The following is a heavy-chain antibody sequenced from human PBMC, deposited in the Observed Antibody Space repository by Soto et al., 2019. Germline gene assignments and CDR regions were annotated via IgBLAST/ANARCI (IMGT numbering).Heavy chain of an antibody. V-gene: IGHV1-69*12. CDR2: IIPIFGTA. CDR1: GGTFSSYA. CDR3: ARDSKHSSSWLEYYGMDV. Sequence: QVQLVQSGAEVKKPGSSVKVSCKASGGTFSSYAISWVRQAPGQGLEWLGGIIPIFGTANYAQTFQGRVTITADESTSAAYMELSSMRSEDTGVYYCARDSKHSSSWLEYYGMDVWGQGTTVTVSS. J-gene: IGHJ6*02. D-gene: IGHD6-13*01.